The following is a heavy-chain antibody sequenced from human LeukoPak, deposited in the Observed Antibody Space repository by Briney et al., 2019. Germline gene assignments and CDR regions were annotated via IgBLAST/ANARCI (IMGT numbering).Heavy chain of an antibody. Sequence: SETLSLTCAVSGGSFSGYYWSWIRQPPGKGLEWIGEINHSGSTNYNPSLKSRVTISVDTSKNQFSLKLSSVTAADTAVYYCARCREGYYYYMDVWGKGTTVTVSS. CDR1: GGSFSGYY. V-gene: IGHV4-34*01. CDR3: ARCREGYYYYMDV. D-gene: IGHD1-26*01. J-gene: IGHJ6*03. CDR2: INHSGST.